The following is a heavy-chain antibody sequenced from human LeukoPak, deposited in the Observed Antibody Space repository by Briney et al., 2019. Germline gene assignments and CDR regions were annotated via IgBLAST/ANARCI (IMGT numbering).Heavy chain of an antibody. V-gene: IGHV3-7*03. CDR1: GFTFSSYW. D-gene: IGHD4-11*01. Sequence: GGSLRLSCAASGFTFSSYWMNWARQAPGKGLEWVASINHNGNVNYYVDSVKGRFTISRDNAKNTLYLQMNSLRAEDTAVYYCARDLQLESWGQGTLVTVSS. CDR3: ARDLQLES. J-gene: IGHJ5*01. CDR2: INHNGNVN.